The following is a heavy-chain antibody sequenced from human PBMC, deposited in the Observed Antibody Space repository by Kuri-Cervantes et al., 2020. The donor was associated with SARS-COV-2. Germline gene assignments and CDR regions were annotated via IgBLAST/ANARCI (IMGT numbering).Heavy chain of an antibody. J-gene: IGHJ4*02. D-gene: IGHD2-2*01. Sequence: KVSCKGSGYSFTSYWIGWVRQMHGKGLEWMGIIYPGDSDTRYSPSFQGQVTISADKSISTAYLQWSSLKASDTAMYYCATGLVVPAAMRDYWGQGTLVTVSS. CDR2: IYPGDSDT. V-gene: IGHV5-51*01. CDR1: GYSFTSYW. CDR3: ATGLVVPAAMRDY.